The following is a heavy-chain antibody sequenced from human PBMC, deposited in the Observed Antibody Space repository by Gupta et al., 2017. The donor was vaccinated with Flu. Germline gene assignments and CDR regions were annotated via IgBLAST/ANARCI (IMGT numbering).Heavy chain of an antibody. CDR1: GFTFSRYA. D-gene: IGHD3-10*01. CDR2: ISGSGGST. CDR3: AKDADYYGSGSYYIY. J-gene: IGHJ4*02. V-gene: IGHV3-23*01. Sequence: EVQLLESGGGLVQPGGSLRLSCAASGFTFSRYAMSWVGQAPGKGLEWVSAISGSGGSTYYADSVKGQFTISRDNSKNTLYLQMNSLRAEDTAVYYCAKDADYYGSGSYYIYWGQGTLVTVSS.